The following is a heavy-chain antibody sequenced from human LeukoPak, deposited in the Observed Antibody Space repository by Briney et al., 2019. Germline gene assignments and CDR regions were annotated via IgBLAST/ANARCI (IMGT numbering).Heavy chain of an antibody. CDR3: ARGDPAWFDP. V-gene: IGHV3-30-3*01. Sequence: GRSLRLSCAASGFTFSSYAMHWVRQAPGKGLEWVAVISYDGSNKYYADSVKGRFTISRDNSKNTLYLQMNSLRVEDTAVYYCARGDPAWFDPWGQGTLVTVSS. J-gene: IGHJ5*02. CDR1: GFTFSSYA. CDR2: ISYDGSNK.